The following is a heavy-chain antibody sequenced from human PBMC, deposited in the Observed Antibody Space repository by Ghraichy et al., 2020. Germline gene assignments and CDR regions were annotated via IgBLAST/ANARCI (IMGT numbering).Heavy chain of an antibody. CDR3: ARGGVFGYFDWVGRIDACDI. CDR1: GYTFTGYY. CDR2: INPNSGGT. Sequence: ASVKVSCKASGYTFTGYYMHWVRQAPGQGLEWMGWINPNSGGTNYAQKFQGRVTMTRDTSISTAYMDLSRLRSDDTVVYYCARGGVFGYFDWVGRIDACDIWGQGTMVTVSS. D-gene: IGHD3-9*01. V-gene: IGHV1-2*02. J-gene: IGHJ3*02.